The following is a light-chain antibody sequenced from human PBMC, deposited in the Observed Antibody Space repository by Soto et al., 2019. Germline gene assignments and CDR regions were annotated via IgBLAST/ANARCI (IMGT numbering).Light chain of an antibody. Sequence: QSALTQPASVSGSPGQSIPISCTGTSGDIGGYHSVSWYQQHPGKAPKLLIYEVVKRPSGVSNRFSGSKAGNTASLTISGLQAEDDADYHCSSFTSSSTWVFGGGTQLTVL. CDR3: SSFTSSSTWV. J-gene: IGLJ3*02. CDR1: SGDIGGYHS. V-gene: IGLV2-14*01. CDR2: EVV.